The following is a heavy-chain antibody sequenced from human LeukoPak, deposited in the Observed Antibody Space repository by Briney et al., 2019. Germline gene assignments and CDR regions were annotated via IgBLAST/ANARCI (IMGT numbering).Heavy chain of an antibody. J-gene: IGHJ4*02. CDR3: ARAYKASPLHNAIDS. D-gene: IGHD1-14*01. Sequence: SETLSLTCAVYGGSFSGYYWSWIRQTPGKGLEWIGETDHSGTTNYNPSLKSRVIISPDTSKSQFSLKVNSVTAADTAVYYCARAYKASPLHNAIDSWGQGTLVTVSS. V-gene: IGHV4-34*01. CDR2: TDHSGTT. CDR1: GGSFSGYY.